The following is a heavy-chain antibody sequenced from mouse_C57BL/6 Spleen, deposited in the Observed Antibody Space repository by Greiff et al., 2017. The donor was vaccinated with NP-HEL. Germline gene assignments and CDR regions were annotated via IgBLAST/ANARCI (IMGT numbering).Heavy chain of an antibody. CDR2: FSSGSSNI. CDR1: GFTFSDYG. D-gene: IGHD3-1*01. J-gene: IGHJ4*01. CDR3: ARRNSMRYAMHY. Sequence: EVKLVESGGGLVKPGGSLTLSCAASGFTFSDYGMHWVRQAPEMGLEWVAYFSSGSSNIYYADTVKGRFTISRDNAKNTLFLRRTSLRSENTAMHYCARRNSMRYAMHYWGQGTSVTVSS. V-gene: IGHV5-17*01.